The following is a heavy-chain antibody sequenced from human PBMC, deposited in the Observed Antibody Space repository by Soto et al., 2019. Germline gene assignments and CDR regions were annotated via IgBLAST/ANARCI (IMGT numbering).Heavy chain of an antibody. D-gene: IGHD6-19*01. Sequence: SETLSLTCTVSGGSISSYYWSWIRQPPGKGLEWIGYIYYSGSTNYNPSLKSRVTISVDTSKNQFSLKLSSVTAADTAVYYCAINYSSGVFGYWGQGTLVTVSS. CDR1: GGSISSYY. V-gene: IGHV4-59*08. CDR3: AINYSSGVFGY. J-gene: IGHJ4*02. CDR2: IYYSGST.